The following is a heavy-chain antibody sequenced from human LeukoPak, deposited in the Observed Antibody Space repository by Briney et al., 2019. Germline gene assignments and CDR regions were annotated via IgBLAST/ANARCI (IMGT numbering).Heavy chain of an antibody. J-gene: IGHJ3*02. V-gene: IGHV1-2*02. CDR1: GYTFTGYY. CDR2: INPNSGGT. Sequence: GASVKVSCKASGYTFTGYYMHWVRQAPGQGLEWMGWINPNSGGTNYAQKFQGRVTMTRDTSISTAYMELSRLRSDDTAVYYCARGWELLSLSAFDIWGQGTMVTVSS. CDR3: ARGWELLSLSAFDI. D-gene: IGHD1-26*01.